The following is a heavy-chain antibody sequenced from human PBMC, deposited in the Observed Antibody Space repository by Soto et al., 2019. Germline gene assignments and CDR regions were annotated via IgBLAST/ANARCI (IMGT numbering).Heavy chain of an antibody. CDR1: GYTFSDYY. CDR3: ARYYDFWSGYPYNWFDP. CDR2: IDTSGTKI. D-gene: IGHD3-3*01. Sequence: GSLRLSCAASGYTFSDYYMSWIRQAPGKGLEWISYIDTSGTKIYYADSVKGRFTISRDNAKNSLYLQMNSLRAEDTAVYYCARYYDFWSGYPYNWFDPWGQGTQVTVSS. J-gene: IGHJ5*02. V-gene: IGHV3-11*04.